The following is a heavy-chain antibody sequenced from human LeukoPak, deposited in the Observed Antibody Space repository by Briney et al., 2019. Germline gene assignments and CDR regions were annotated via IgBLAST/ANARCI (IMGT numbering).Heavy chain of an antibody. J-gene: IGHJ5*02. Sequence: ASVKVSCKASGYTFTSYGISWVRQAPGQGLEWMGWISAYNGNTNYAQKLQGRVTMTRDTSISTAYMELSRLRSDDTAVYYCARGGPRYCSSTSCYSSVGFDPWGQGTLVTVSS. D-gene: IGHD2-2*01. CDR2: ISAYNGNT. V-gene: IGHV1-18*01. CDR1: GYTFTSYG. CDR3: ARGGPRYCSSTSCYSSVGFDP.